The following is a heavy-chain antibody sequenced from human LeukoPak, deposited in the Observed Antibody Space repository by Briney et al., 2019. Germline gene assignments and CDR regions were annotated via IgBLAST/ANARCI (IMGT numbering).Heavy chain of an antibody. J-gene: IGHJ4*02. CDR2: ISSSSSYI. D-gene: IGHD4-11*01. CDR3: DSNYV. Sequence: GFTXXXYSMXWVRQAPGKGLEWVSSISSSSSYIYYADSVKGRFTISRDNAKNSLYLQMNSLRAEDTAVYYCDSNYVGGQGTLVTVSS. V-gene: IGHV3-21*01. CDR1: GFTXXXYS.